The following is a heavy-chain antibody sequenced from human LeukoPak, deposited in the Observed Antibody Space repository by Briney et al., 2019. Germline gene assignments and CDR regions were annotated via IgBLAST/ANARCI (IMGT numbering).Heavy chain of an antibody. D-gene: IGHD5-18*01. CDR2: IRSKSYGGTT. J-gene: IGHJ4*02. Sequence: AGGSLRLSCTASGFTFDDYPMSWVRQAPGKGLEWVGFIRSKSYGGTTEYAASVKGRFTISRDDSNSIASLQMNSLKTEDTALYYCIRMKRVDTAVVPGDYWGQGTLVTVSS. CDR1: GFTFDDYP. CDR3: IRMKRVDTAVVPGDY. V-gene: IGHV3-49*04.